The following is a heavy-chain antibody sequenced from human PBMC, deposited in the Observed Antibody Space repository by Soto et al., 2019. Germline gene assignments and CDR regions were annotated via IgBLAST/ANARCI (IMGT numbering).Heavy chain of an antibody. J-gene: IGHJ6*03. D-gene: IGHD3-9*01. Sequence: GGSLRLSCAASGFTFSSYSMNWVRQAPGKGLEWVSYISSSSSTIYYADSVKGRFTISRDNAKNSLYLQMNRLRAEDTAVYYCARACDDILTSLYYMDVWGKGTTVTVSS. V-gene: IGHV3-48*01. CDR1: GFTFSSYS. CDR2: ISSSSSTI. CDR3: ARACDDILTSLYYMDV.